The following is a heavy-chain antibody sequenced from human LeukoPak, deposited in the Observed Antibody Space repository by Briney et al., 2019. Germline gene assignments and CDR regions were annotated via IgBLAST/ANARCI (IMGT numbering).Heavy chain of an antibody. Sequence: GGSLRLSCAPSGFTFRSYGMHWVRQAPGKGLEWVAVIWYDGSNKYYADSVKGRFTISRDNSKNTLYLQMNSLRAEDTAVYYCARDRGELLADYWGQGTLVTVSS. CDR3: ARDRGELLADY. CDR2: IWYDGSNK. J-gene: IGHJ4*02. CDR1: GFTFRSYG. V-gene: IGHV3-33*01. D-gene: IGHD1-26*01.